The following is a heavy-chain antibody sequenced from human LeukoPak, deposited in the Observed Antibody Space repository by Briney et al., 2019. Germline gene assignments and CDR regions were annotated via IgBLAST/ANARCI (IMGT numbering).Heavy chain of an antibody. CDR2: IYPGDSDA. J-gene: IGHJ4*02. CDR1: GYSFTSYW. D-gene: IGHD5-24*01. CDR3: ARKGERWLQLKPFDY. Sequence: GESLKISCKGSGYSFTSYWIGWVRQMPGKGLEWMGIIYPGDSDARYSPSFQGQVTISADKSISTAYLQWSSLKASDTAMYYCARKGERWLQLKPFDYWGQGTLVTVSS. V-gene: IGHV5-51*01.